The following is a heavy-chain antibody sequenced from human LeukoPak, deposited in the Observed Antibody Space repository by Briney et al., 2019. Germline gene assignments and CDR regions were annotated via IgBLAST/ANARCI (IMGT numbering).Heavy chain of an antibody. Sequence: GASVKVSCKASGYTFANYGISWVRQAPGQGLEWMGWISGYNGNTNYAQNLQGRVTVTTDPSTYTAYMELTSLRSDDTAVYYCARWSGGSDWLYHYGMDVWGQGTTVTVSS. CDR3: ARWSGGSDWLYHYGMDV. V-gene: IGHV1-18*01. D-gene: IGHD6-19*01. J-gene: IGHJ6*02. CDR1: GYTFANYG. CDR2: ISGYNGNT.